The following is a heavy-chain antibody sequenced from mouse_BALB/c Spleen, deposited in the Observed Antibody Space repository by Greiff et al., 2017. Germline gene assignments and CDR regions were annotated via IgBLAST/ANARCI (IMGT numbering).Heavy chain of an antibody. V-gene: IGHV5-12-2*01. CDR3: ARGWDYDAMDY. CDR2: ISNGGGST. D-gene: IGHD3-3*01. Sequence: EVKVVESGGGLVQPGGSLKLSCAASGFTFSSYTMSWVRQTPEKRLEWVAYISNGGGSTYYPDTVKGRFTISRDNAKNTLYLQMSSLRSEDTAMYYCARGWDYDAMDYWGQGTSVTVSS. J-gene: IGHJ4*01. CDR1: GFTFSSYT.